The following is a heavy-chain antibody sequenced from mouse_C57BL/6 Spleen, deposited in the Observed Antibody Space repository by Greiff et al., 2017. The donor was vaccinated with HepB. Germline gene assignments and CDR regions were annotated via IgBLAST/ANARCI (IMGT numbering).Heavy chain of an antibody. CDR1: GYTFTDYN. D-gene: IGHD2-2*01. J-gene: IGHJ2*01. V-gene: IGHV1-18*01. CDR2: INPNNGGT. CDR3: ARDGYGGDYFDD. Sequence: DVQLQESGPELVKPGASVKIPCKASGYTFTDYNMDWVKQSHGKSLEWIGDINPNNGGTIYNQKFKGKATLTVDKSSSTAYMELRSLTSEDTAVYYCARDGYGGDYFDDWGQGTTLTVSS.